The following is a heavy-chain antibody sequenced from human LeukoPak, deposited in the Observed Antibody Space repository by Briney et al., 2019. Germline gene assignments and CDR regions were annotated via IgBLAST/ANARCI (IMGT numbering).Heavy chain of an antibody. CDR2: IYYSGST. CDR1: GGSISSSSYY. J-gene: IGHJ4*02. CDR3: ARRAVGTFDY. Sequence: SETLSLTCTVFGGSISSSSYYWGWIRQPPGKGLEWIGSIYYSGSTYYNPSLKSRVSISIDTSKNQFSLNLSSVTAADTAVYYCARRAVGTFDYWGQGTLVTVSS. V-gene: IGHV4-39*01. D-gene: IGHD6-13*01.